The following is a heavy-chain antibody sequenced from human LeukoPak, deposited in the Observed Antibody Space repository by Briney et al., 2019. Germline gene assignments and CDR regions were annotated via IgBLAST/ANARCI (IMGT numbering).Heavy chain of an antibody. CDR2: INIGGTNT. CDR1: GFTFDDYY. CDR3: TTDGAGFDT. Sequence: GGSLRLSCAAYGFTFDDYYMSWIRQAPGKGLEWLSYINIGGTNTHYADSVKGRFTISRDNAKKSLYLEMNNLRAEDTAVYYCTTDGAGFDTWGQGVLVTVSS. V-gene: IGHV3-11*01. J-gene: IGHJ5*02.